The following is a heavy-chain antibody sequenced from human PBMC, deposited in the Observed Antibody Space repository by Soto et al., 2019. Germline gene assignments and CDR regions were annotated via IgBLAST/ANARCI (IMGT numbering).Heavy chain of an antibody. V-gene: IGHV1-69*06. Sequence: QVQLVQSGAEVKKPGSSVKVSCKASGGTFSSYAISWVRQAPGQGLEWMGGLIPIFGTANYAQKFQGRVTITAYKSTSTAYMELSSLRSEDTAVYYCARGYCSSTSCYWSGDYYYGMDVWGQGTTVTVSS. CDR1: GGTFSSYA. J-gene: IGHJ6*02. CDR3: ARGYCSSTSCYWSGDYYYGMDV. D-gene: IGHD2-2*01. CDR2: LIPIFGTA.